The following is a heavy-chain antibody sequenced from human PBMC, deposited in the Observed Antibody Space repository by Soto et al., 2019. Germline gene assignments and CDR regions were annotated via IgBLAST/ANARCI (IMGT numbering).Heavy chain of an antibody. J-gene: IGHJ6*02. Sequence: EVQLVESGGGLVQPGGSLRLSCAASGFTFSDHYMDWVRQAPGKGLEWVGRTRNKANSYTTEYAASVKGRFTISRDDSKNSLYLQMNSLKTKDTAVYYCAATKFSYYYGMDVWGQGTTVTVSS. V-gene: IGHV3-72*01. CDR3: AATKFSYYYGMDV. CDR2: TRNKANSYTT. CDR1: GFTFSDHY.